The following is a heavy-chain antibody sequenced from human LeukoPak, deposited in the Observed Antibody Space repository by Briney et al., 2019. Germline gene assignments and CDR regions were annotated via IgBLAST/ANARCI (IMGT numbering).Heavy chain of an antibody. V-gene: IGHV4-39*01. D-gene: IGHD6-25*01. CDR1: GDSISPISSSTYY. Sequence: SKTLSLTCTVSGDSISPISSSTYYWGWIRQAPGKGLEWIGSLYYGENAHYNPSLKSRATLSVDTSNNQFSLKLTSVTAADAAVYFCARQLPTAAADTRGYFDYWGQGAVVTVSS. CDR2: LYYGENA. J-gene: IGHJ4*02. CDR3: ARQLPTAAADTRGYFDY.